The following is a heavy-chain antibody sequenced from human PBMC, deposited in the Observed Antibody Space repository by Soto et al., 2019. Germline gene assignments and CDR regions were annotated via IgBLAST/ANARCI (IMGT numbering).Heavy chain of an antibody. J-gene: IGHJ6*02. Sequence: QVQLVQSGAEVKRPGASVRVSCKASSHLFSVYIVTWVRQAPGQGLEWMGWINARNGETHYAQNFQDRVTMTTDTSTNTAYMDLRSLRSDDTAFYYCARARLSNGDPNIYFFYGLDVWGQGTTVTVSS. CDR3: ARARLSNGDPNIYFFYGLDV. D-gene: IGHD6-6*01. CDR1: SHLFSVYI. V-gene: IGHV1-18*04. CDR2: INARNGET.